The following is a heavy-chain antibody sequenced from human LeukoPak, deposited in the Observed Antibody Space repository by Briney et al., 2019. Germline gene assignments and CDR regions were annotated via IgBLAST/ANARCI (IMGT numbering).Heavy chain of an antibody. CDR1: GYTFTAYH. D-gene: IGHD3-3*01. J-gene: IGHJ4*02. Sequence: ASVKVSCKASGYTFTAYHMHWVRQAPGQGLEWMGWISAYNGNTNYAQKLQGRVTMTTDTSTSTAYMELRSLRSDGTAVYYCARGYKLDDFWSGYSARYYFDYWGQGTLVTVSS. CDR2: ISAYNGNT. CDR3: ARGYKLDDFWSGYSARYYFDY. V-gene: IGHV1-18*04.